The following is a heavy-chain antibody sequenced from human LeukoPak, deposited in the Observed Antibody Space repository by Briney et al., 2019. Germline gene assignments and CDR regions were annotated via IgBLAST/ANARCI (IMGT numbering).Heavy chain of an antibody. CDR1: GYTFTGYY. V-gene: IGHV1-2*04. J-gene: IGHJ4*02. D-gene: IGHD6-19*01. CDR3: ARSSRWYSDDYFDY. CDR2: INPNSGGT. Sequence: ASVKVSCKASGYTFTGYYMPWVRPAPGQGLEWMGWINPNSGGTNYAQKFQGWVTVTRDTSISTAYMELSRLRSDDTAVYYCARSSRWYSDDYFDYWGQGTRVTVSS.